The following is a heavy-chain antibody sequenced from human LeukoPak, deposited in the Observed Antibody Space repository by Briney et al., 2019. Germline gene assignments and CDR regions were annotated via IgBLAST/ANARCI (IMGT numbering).Heavy chain of an antibody. CDR3: AKDMGMTTITGGFDF. J-gene: IGHJ4*02. Sequence: GGSLRLSCAASGFTFDDYAMHWVRQAPGKGLEWVSLINWAGATTYSADSVKGRFTISRDNSINSLYLQMNSLRTEDTALYYCAKDMGMTTITGGFDFWGQGTLVTVSS. CDR2: INWAGATT. CDR1: GFTFDDYA. D-gene: IGHD4-11*01. V-gene: IGHV3-43*01.